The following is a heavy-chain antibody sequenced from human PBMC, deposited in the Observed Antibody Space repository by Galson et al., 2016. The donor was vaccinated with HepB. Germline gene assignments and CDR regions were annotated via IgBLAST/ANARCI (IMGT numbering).Heavy chain of an antibody. V-gene: IGHV3-21*01. CDR3: ARRPIAYYDSSGYYRPDSYYFDY. Sequence: SCAASGFTFSSYSMNWVRQAPGKGLEWVSSISSSSSYIYYADSVKGRFTISRDNAKNSLYLQMNSLRAEDTAVYYCARRPIAYYDSSGYYRPDSYYFDYWGQGTLVTVSS. J-gene: IGHJ4*02. D-gene: IGHD3-22*01. CDR1: GFTFSSYS. CDR2: ISSSSSYI.